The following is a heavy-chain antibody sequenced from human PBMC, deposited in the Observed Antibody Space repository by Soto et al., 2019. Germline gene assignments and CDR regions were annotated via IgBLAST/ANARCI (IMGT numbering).Heavy chain of an antibody. D-gene: IGHD3-22*01. CDR2: IIPVFRTT. J-gene: IGHJ4*02. CDR1: GGNFSRYA. Sequence: ASVKVSCKASGGNFSRYAISWLRQAPGQGLEWMGGIIPVFRTTNYEQKLQGRVTITADGSTSTAYMELSSLRSEDTAVYYCARGGYFDSSNYLAYWGLGPLVIVSS. V-gene: IGHV1-69*13. CDR3: ARGGYFDSSNYLAY.